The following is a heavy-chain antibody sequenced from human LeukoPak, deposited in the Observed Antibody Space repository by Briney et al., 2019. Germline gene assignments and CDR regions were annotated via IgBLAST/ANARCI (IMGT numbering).Heavy chain of an antibody. CDR2: IYDSGRT. CDR1: GGSISSYY. Sequence: PSETLSLTCTVSGGSISSYYWSWIRQPPGKGLEWIGYIYDSGRTNYNPSLRSRVTISVDTSKNQFSLKLSSVTAADTAVYYCARRVRSGSPFDYWGQGTLVTVSS. J-gene: IGHJ4*02. CDR3: ARRVRSGSPFDY. V-gene: IGHV4-59*01. D-gene: IGHD1-26*01.